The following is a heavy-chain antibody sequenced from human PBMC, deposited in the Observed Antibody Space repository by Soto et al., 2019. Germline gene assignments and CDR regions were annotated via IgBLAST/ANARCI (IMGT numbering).Heavy chain of an antibody. V-gene: IGHV4-30-2*01. J-gene: IGHJ4*02. CDR1: GGSINSGDYS. D-gene: IGHD4-4*01. CDR2: IYRSGVT. Sequence: LSLTCAVSGGSINSGDYSWSWIRQPPGKGLEWIGCIYRSGVTYYNPSLKSRVTISVDLSTNQFSLKLTSVTAADTAVYYCVRGHDSNDNWGQGTLVTVSS. CDR3: VRGHDSNDN.